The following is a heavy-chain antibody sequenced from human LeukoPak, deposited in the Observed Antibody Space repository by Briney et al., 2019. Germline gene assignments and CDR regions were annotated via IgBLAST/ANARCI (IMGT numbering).Heavy chain of an antibody. CDR2: ISYDGSNK. CDR3: AALGYCSDGSCSYFDY. D-gene: IGHD2-15*01. CDR1: GSTFSSYG. J-gene: IGHJ4*02. V-gene: IGHV3-30*03. Sequence: GGSLRLSCAAYGSTFSSYGMHWVRQAPGKGLEWVTVISYDGSNKYYADSVKGRFTISRDNSKNTLYLQMNSLRPEDTAVYYCAALGYCSDGSCSYFDYWGQGTLVTVSS.